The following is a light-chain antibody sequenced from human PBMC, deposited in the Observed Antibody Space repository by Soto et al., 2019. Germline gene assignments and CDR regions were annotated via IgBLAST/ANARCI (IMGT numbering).Light chain of an antibody. Sequence: QSVLTQPASVSGSPGQSITISCTGTSGDVGGHYYVSWYQQLPGKAPKLMISEVSNRPSGVSNRFSGSKSGNTASLTISGLQAEDEADYYCSSYTAGGTIFGTGTKVTV. CDR1: SGDVGGHYY. J-gene: IGLJ1*01. CDR3: SSYTAGGTI. CDR2: EVS. V-gene: IGLV2-14*01.